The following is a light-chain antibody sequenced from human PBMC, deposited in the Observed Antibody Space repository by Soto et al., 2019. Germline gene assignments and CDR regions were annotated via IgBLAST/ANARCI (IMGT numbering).Light chain of an antibody. V-gene: IGKV3-15*01. Sequence: EKVMTQSPSTLSVSTGERATLSCRASQSVSSNLAWYQQKPGQAPRLLIYGASSRATGIPVRFSGSGSGTDFTLTISSLEPEDFAVYYCQQYDSSVPTFAGGTKVDIK. J-gene: IGKJ4*01. CDR3: QQYDSSVPT. CDR1: QSVSSN. CDR2: GAS.